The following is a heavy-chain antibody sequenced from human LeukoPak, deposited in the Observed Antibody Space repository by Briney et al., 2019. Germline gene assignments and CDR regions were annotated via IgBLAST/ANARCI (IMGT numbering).Heavy chain of an antibody. CDR2: IYTSGST. V-gene: IGHV4-4*09. D-gene: IGHD3/OR15-3a*01. CDR1: GGSISSYY. Sequence: SETLSLTCTVSGGSISSYYWSWIRQPPGKGLEWIGYIYTSGSTNYNPSLKNRVTISVDTSKNQFSLKLSSVTAADTAVYYCARQGGLASLYYFDYWGQGTLVTVSS. CDR3: ARQGGLASLYYFDY. J-gene: IGHJ4*02.